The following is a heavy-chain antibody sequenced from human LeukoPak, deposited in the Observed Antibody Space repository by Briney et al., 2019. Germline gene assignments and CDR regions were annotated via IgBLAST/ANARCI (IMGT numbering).Heavy chain of an antibody. J-gene: IGHJ4*02. V-gene: IGHV3-7*05. CDR3: ARPLGYCSGGSCYPFDY. CDR2: IKQDGSEK. Sequence: GGSRILSCAASGFTFSNYWMSWVRQAPGKGLEWVANIKQDGSEKYYVDSVKGRFTISRDNAKNSLYLQMNSLRAEDTAVYYCARPLGYCSGGSCYPFDYWGQGTLVTVSS. CDR1: GFTFSNYW. D-gene: IGHD2-15*01.